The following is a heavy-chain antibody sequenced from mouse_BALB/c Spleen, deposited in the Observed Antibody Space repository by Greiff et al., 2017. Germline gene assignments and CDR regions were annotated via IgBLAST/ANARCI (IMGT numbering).Heavy chain of an antibody. CDR2: ISSGSSTI. D-gene: IGHD1-1*01. CDR3: ARRPYYAYAMDY. J-gene: IGHJ4*01. Sequence: EVKVVESGGGLVQPGGSRKLSCAASGFTFSSFGMHWVRQAPEKGLEWVAYISSGSSTIYYADTVKGRFTISRDNPKNTLFLQMTSLRSEDTAMYYCARRPYYAYAMDYWGQGTSVTVSS. CDR1: GFTFSSFG. V-gene: IGHV5-17*02.